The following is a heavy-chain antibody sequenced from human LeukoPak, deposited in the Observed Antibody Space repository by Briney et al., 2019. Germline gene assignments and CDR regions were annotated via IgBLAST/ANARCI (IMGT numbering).Heavy chain of an antibody. D-gene: IGHD5-24*01. CDR1: GGSFSGYY. CDR2: INHSGST. CDR3: ARALPTIGFDY. V-gene: IGHV4-34*01. Sequence: SETLSLTCAVYGGSFSGYYWSWIRQPPGKGLEWIGEINHSGSTNYNPSLKSRVTISVDTSKNQFSLKLSSVTAADTAVYYCARALPTIGFDYWGQGTLVTVSS. J-gene: IGHJ4*02.